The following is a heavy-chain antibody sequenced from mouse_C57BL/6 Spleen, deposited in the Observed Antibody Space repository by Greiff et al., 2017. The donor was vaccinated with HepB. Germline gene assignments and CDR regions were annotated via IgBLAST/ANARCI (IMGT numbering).Heavy chain of an antibody. J-gene: IGHJ2*01. CDR3: ARKRNYYGSSDY. CDR2: INPNNGGT. Sequence: EVQLQQSGPELVKPGASVKISCKASGYTFTDYYMNWVKQSHGKSLEWIGDINPNNGGTSYNQKFKGKATLTVDKSSSTAYMELRSVTSEDSAVYYCARKRNYYGSSDYWGQGTTLTVSS. V-gene: IGHV1-26*01. D-gene: IGHD1-1*01. CDR1: GYTFTDYY.